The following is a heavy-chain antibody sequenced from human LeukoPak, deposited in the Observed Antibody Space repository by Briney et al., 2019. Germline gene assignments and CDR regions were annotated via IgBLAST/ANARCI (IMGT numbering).Heavy chain of an antibody. V-gene: IGHV1-18*01. CDR2: ISGYNGNT. CDR1: GYIFTTYD. Sequence: ASVKVSCKASGYIFTTYDISWVRQAPGQELEWMGWISGYNGNTKYSQKLQGRLTMTTDTSTSTAYMDLKSLRSDDTAVYYCARDGYGDYVGALDYWGQGTLVTVSS. J-gene: IGHJ4*02. D-gene: IGHD4-17*01. CDR3: ARDGYGDYVGALDY.